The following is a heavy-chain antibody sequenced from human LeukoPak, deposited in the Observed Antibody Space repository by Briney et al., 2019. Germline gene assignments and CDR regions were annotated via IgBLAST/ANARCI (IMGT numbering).Heavy chain of an antibody. CDR1: GGTFSSYA. Sequence: ASVKVSCKAFGGTFSSYAISWVRQAPGQGLEWMGGIIPIFGTANYAQKFQGRVTITADESTSTAYMELSSLRSEDTAVYYCARARGLGYCSSTSCLQGWFDPWGQGTLVTVSS. D-gene: IGHD2-2*01. CDR2: IIPIFGTA. J-gene: IGHJ5*02. V-gene: IGHV1-69*13. CDR3: ARARGLGYCSSTSCLQGWFDP.